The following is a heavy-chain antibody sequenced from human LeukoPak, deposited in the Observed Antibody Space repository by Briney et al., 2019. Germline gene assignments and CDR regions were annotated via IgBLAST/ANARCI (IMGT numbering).Heavy chain of an antibody. CDR2: ISPDGTSA. V-gene: IGHV3-74*01. D-gene: IGHD2-2*01. Sequence: GGSLRLSCAASGFTFSTYWMHWVRQVPGKGLVWVSRISPDGTSALYADSVKGRFTISRDNSKNTLYLQMNSLRAEDTAVYYCAKGSTHYYYYGMDVWGQGTTVTVSS. CDR3: AKGSTHYYYYGMDV. J-gene: IGHJ6*01. CDR1: GFTFSTYW.